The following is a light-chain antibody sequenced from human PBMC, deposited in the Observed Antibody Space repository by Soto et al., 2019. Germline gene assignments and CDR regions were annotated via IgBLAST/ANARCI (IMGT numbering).Light chain of an antibody. Sequence: EIVLTQSPATLSLSPGERATLSCRASQSVSGSYLAWYQQKPGQAPRLLIYGASSRATGIPDRFSGPGSGTDFTLTISRLEPEDFAVYYCQQYGSSRRTFGQGTKVDIK. CDR2: GAS. CDR3: QQYGSSRRT. CDR1: QSVSGSY. J-gene: IGKJ1*01. V-gene: IGKV3-20*01.